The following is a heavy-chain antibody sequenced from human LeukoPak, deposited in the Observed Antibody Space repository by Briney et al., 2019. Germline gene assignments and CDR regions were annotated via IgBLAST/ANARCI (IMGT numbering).Heavy chain of an antibody. J-gene: IGHJ4*02. D-gene: IGHD3-3*01. V-gene: IGHV3-21*01. CDR3: ARDQRFLERNFDY. CDR2: ISSSSSYI. CDR1: GFIFSSYS. Sequence: PGGSLRLSCVASGFIFSSYSMNWVRQASGKGLEWVSSISSSSSYIYYADSVKGRFTISRDNAKNSLYLQMNSLRAEDTAVYYCARDQRFLERNFDYWGQGTLVTVSS.